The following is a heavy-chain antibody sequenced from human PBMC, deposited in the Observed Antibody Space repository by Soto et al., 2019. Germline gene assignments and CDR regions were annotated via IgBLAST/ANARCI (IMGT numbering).Heavy chain of an antibody. CDR2: ISGSGGRT. Sequence: GGSLRLSCAASGFTFSSYAMSWVRQAPGKGLEWVSAISGSGGRTYYADSVKGRFTISRDNSKNTLYLQMNSLRAEDTAVYYCEKGMGHCGSSTSCYYYYYYGMDVWGQGTTVTV. D-gene: IGHD2-2*01. J-gene: IGHJ6*02. CDR1: GFTFSSYA. V-gene: IGHV3-23*01. CDR3: EKGMGHCGSSTSCYYYYYYGMDV.